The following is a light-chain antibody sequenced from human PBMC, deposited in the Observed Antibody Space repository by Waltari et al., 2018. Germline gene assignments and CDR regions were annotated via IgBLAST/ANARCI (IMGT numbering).Light chain of an antibody. CDR2: RNY. CDR3: ATWDDTLSGPRV. Sequence: QSVMTQPLSVSGTPGQSVTISCSGTTSNIGSNSVYWYQQLPGTAPKLLIYRNYQRPSGVPTRFSGSRSGTSASLAISGLQSEDEADYYCATWDDTLSGPRVFGGGTRLTVL. V-gene: IGLV1-47*01. CDR1: TSNIGSNS. J-gene: IGLJ3*02.